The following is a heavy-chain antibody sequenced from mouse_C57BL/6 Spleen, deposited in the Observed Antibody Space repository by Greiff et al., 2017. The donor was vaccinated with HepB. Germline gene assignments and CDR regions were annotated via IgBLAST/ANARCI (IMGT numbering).Heavy chain of an antibody. CDR3: ARHGIDYYGHWYFDV. D-gene: IGHD1-1*01. J-gene: IGHJ1*03. CDR1: GYTFTSYW. CDR2: IDPNSGGT. V-gene: IGHV1-72*01. Sequence: QVQLQQSGAELVKPGASVKLSCKASGYTFTSYWMHWVKQRPGRGLEWIGRIDPNSGGTKSNEKFKSKATLTVDKHSSTAYMQLSSLTSEDSAVYYCARHGIDYYGHWYFDVWGTGTTVTVAS.